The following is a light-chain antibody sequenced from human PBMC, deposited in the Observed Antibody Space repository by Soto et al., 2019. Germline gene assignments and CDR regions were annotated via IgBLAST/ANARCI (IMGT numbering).Light chain of an antibody. CDR2: DTT. V-gene: IGLV7-46*01. Sequence: QAVVTQEPSLTVSPGGTVTLTCGSTTGAVTSGHYPSWFQQKPGQAPRTLIYDTTNRHSWTPARFSGSLLGGKAALTLSGAQPEDEGEYYCLLSYRGAWGGVFGGGTKLTVL. CDR3: LLSYRGAWGGV. CDR1: TGAVTSGHY. J-gene: IGLJ3*02.